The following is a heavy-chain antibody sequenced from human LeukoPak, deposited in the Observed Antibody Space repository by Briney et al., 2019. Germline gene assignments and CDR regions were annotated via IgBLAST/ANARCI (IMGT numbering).Heavy chain of an antibody. J-gene: IGHJ4*02. V-gene: IGHV4-30-4*01. CDR2: IYDSGST. D-gene: IGHD1-26*01. CDR1: GASIRSGDYY. CDR3: ARGSYVGPTSGYFDY. Sequence: SETLSLTCTVSGASIRSGDYYWSWIRQPPGKGLEWIGYIYDSGSTYYNPSLKSRITISVDTSENRFSLKLSSVTATDTAVYYCARGSYVGPTSGYFDYWGQGTLVTVSS.